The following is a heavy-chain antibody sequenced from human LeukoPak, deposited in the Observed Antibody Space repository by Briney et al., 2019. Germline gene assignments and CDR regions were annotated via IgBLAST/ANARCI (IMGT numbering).Heavy chain of an antibody. CDR3: ARSLPYGTTWYGRSDF. V-gene: IGHV3-9*01. CDR2: ISWNSDTI. Sequence: GRSLRLSCVASGFTFDDYAMYWVRQVPGKGLEWVSGISWNSDTIDYADSVKGRFTISRDNAMNSLYLQMNSLRAEDTAIYYCARSLPYGTTWYGRSDFWGQGTLVTVSS. D-gene: IGHD6-13*01. CDR1: GFTFDDYA. J-gene: IGHJ4*02.